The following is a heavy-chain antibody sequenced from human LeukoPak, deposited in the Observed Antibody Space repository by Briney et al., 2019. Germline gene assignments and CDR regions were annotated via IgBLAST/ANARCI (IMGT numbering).Heavy chain of an antibody. V-gene: IGHV4-31*03. J-gene: IGHJ4*02. CDR1: GGSISSGGYY. Sequence: KASETLSLTCTVSGGSISSGGYYWSWIRQHPGKGLEWIGYIYYSGSTYYNPSLKSRVTISVDTSKNQFSLKLSSVTAADTAVYYCARGGPRYGHPFDYWGQGTLVTVS. CDR3: ARGGPRYGHPFDY. D-gene: IGHD5-18*01. CDR2: IYYSGST.